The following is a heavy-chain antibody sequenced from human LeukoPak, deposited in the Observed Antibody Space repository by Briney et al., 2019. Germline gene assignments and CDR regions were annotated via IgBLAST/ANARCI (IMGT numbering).Heavy chain of an antibody. CDR2: IYPGDSDT. CDR3: ARSSLGATTEFDY. D-gene: IGHD1-26*01. Sequence: TAGGSLRLSCKGSGYSFTSYWIGGVRQMPGKGLEWMGIIYPGDSDTRYSPSFQGQVTISADKSISTAYLQWSSLKASDTAMYYCARSSLGATTEFDYWGQGTLVTVSS. J-gene: IGHJ4*02. CDR1: GYSFTSYW. V-gene: IGHV5-51*01.